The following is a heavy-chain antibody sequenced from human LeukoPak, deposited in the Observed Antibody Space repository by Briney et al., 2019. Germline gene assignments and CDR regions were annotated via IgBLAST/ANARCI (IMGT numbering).Heavy chain of an antibody. V-gene: IGHV1-18*01. D-gene: IGHD3-22*01. CDR3: AWTSVYYYASSDYYPYFDY. CDR1: GYTFISYG. CDR2: ISASNGNT. Sequence: GASVQVSCKASGYTFISYGIIGVRQPTGQGLEGMGWISASNGNTNYAQKPQDRVTMTTDTSTSTAYIELRSLRSDDTAMYYCAWTSVYYYASSDYYPYFDYWAQGTLVTVSS. J-gene: IGHJ4*02.